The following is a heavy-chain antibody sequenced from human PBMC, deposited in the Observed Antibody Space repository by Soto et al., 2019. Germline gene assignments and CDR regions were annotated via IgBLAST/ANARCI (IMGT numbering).Heavy chain of an antibody. V-gene: IGHV4-34*01. Sequence: SETLSLTCAVYGGSFSGYYWSWIRQPPGKGLEWIGEINHSGSTNYNPSLKSRVTISVDTSKNQFSLKLSSVTAADTAVYYCARGGQYYDFWSGYYNWFDPWGQGTLVTVSS. D-gene: IGHD3-3*01. CDR1: GGSFSGYY. CDR3: ARGGQYYDFWSGYYNWFDP. CDR2: INHSGST. J-gene: IGHJ5*02.